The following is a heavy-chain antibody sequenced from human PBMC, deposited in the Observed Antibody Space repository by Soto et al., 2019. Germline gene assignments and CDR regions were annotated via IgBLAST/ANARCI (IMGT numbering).Heavy chain of an antibody. J-gene: IGHJ4*02. D-gene: IGHD4-17*01. Sequence: ASVKVSCKASGYTSTSYGISWGRQAPGQGLEWMGWISAYNGNTNYAQKLQGRVTMTTDTSTSTAYMELRSLRSDDTAVYYCARVGHDYGDLAYWGQGTLVPVSS. CDR1: GYTSTSYG. V-gene: IGHV1-18*01. CDR3: ARVGHDYGDLAY. CDR2: ISAYNGNT.